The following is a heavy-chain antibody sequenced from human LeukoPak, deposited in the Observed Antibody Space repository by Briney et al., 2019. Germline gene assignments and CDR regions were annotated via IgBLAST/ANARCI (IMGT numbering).Heavy chain of an antibody. CDR3: VRDLYGGTLDS. CDR2: LFSSGST. D-gene: IGHD4/OR15-4a*01. Sequence: PSETLSLTCTVSGDSISSYDWSWIRQPAGKGLEWIGRLFSSGSTRYNPSLKSRVSMSVDTSKNHFSLNLGFVTAADTAVYYCVRDLYGGTLDSWGQGTLVTVSS. V-gene: IGHV4-4*07. J-gene: IGHJ4*02. CDR1: GDSISSYD.